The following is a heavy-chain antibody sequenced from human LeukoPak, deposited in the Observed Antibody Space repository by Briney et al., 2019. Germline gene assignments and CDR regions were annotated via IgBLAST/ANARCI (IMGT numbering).Heavy chain of an antibody. D-gene: IGHD3-10*01. CDR2: ISSSSSYI. V-gene: IGHV3-21*01. J-gene: IGHJ4*02. CDR3: ASQVLLWFGESR. CDR1: GFTFSSYS. Sequence: GGSLRLSCAASGFTFSSYSMNWVRQAPGKGLEWVSSISSSSSYIYYADSVKGRFTISRDNAKNSLYLQMNSLRAEDTAVYYCASQVLLWFGESRWGQGTLVTVSS.